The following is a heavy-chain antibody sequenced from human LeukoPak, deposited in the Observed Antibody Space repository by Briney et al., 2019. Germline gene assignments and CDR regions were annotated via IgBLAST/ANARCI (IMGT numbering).Heavy chain of an antibody. CDR3: ARDPISASYYDFWSGYYGFDY. V-gene: IGHV1-2*02. D-gene: IGHD3-3*01. CDR2: INPNSGGT. Sequence: ASVKVSCKASGYTFTGYYMHWVRQAPGQGLEWMGWINPNSGGTNYAQKFQGRVTMTRDTSISTAYMELSRLRSDDTAVYYCARDPISASYYDFWSGYYGFDYWGQGTLVTVSS. CDR1: GYTFTGYY. J-gene: IGHJ4*02.